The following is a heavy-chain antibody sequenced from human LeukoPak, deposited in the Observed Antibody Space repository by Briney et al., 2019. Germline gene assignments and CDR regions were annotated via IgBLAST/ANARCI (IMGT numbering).Heavy chain of an antibody. CDR1: GGSFSGYY. D-gene: IGHD4-17*01. J-gene: IGHJ4*02. Sequence: SETLSLTCAVYGGSFSGYYWSWIRQPPGKGLEWIGEINHSGSTNYNPSLKSRVTISVDTSKNQFSLKLSSVTAADTAVYYCARSLRNNDSWGQGTLVPVSS. V-gene: IGHV4-34*01. CDR2: INHSGST. CDR3: ARSLRNNDS.